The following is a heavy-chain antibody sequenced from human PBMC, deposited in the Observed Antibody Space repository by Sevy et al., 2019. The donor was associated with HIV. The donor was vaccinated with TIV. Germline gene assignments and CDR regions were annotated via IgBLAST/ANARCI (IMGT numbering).Heavy chain of an antibody. CDR1: GYNFTSYD. CDR2: INPNIGNT. Sequence: ASVKVSCKASGYNFTSYDINWVRQAPGQGLEWMGWINPNIGNTGYAQKFQGRVTITRDNSISTAYMEVSSLRSEDTAVYYCAGRVVRPYGDSRGHGDWFDPWGQGTLVTVSS. V-gene: IGHV1-8*03. D-gene: IGHD3-22*01. J-gene: IGHJ5*02. CDR3: AGRVVRPYGDSRGHGDWFDP.